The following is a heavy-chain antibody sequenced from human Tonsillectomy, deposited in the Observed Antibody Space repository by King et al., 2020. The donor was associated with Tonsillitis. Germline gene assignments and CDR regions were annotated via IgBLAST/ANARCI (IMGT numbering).Heavy chain of an antibody. Sequence: QLQESGSGLVKPSQTLSLTCTVSGGSISSGSYYWSWIRQPAGKGLEWIGRIYTSGSTNYNPSLKSRVTMSVDTSKNQFSLKLSSVTAADTAVYYCARGYCSSPSCFISPYWPRYYYYYMDVWGKGTTVTVSS. CDR1: GGSISSGSYY. CDR2: IYTSGST. D-gene: IGHD2-2*01. CDR3: ARGYCSSPSCFISPYWPRYYYYYMDV. J-gene: IGHJ6*03. V-gene: IGHV4-61*02.